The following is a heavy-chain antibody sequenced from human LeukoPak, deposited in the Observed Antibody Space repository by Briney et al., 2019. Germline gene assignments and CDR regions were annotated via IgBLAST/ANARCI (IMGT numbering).Heavy chain of an antibody. J-gene: IGHJ4*02. CDR2: IKEDGSKK. CDR3: ATPLDYYDSSGYHQGGD. V-gene: IGHV3-7*03. D-gene: IGHD3-22*01. CDR1: GFTFSSYW. Sequence: GGSLRLSCAASGFTFSSYWMTWVRQAPGKGLEWVANIKEDGSKKNCVDSVKGRFTISRDNAKNSLYLQMNSLRAEDTAVYYCATPLDYYDSSGYHQGGDWGQGTLVTVSS.